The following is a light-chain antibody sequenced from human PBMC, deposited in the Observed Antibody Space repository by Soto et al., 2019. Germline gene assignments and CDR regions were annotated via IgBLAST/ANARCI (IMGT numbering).Light chain of an antibody. CDR1: SSGVGGYNY. V-gene: IGLV2-14*01. Sequence: QSVLTQPASVSGSPGQSITISCTGTSSGVGGYNYVSWYQHHPGKAPKLMIYEVSNRPSGVSNRFSGSKSGNTASLTISGLQAEDEADYYCTSYTSSSTYVFGTGTKVTVL. CDR2: EVS. CDR3: TSYTSSSTYV. J-gene: IGLJ1*01.